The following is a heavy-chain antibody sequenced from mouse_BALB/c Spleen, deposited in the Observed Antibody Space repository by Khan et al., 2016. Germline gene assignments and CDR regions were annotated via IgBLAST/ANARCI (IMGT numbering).Heavy chain of an antibody. CDR2: IDPANGNT. J-gene: IGHJ3*01. CDR1: GFNIKDTY. CDR3: ARIYYGGAY. D-gene: IGHD2-1*01. V-gene: IGHV14-3*02. Sequence: VQLQQPGADLVKPGASVKLSCTASGFNIKDTYIHWVKHRPEQALEWIGRIDPANGNTEYDPKFQGKATITADISSNTAYLQLSSLTSEDTAVYYCARIYYGGAYWGQGTLVTVSA.